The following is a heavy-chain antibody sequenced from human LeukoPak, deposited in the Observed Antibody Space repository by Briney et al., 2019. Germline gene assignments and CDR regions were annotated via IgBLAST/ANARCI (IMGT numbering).Heavy chain of an antibody. D-gene: IGHD2-15*01. V-gene: IGHV2-26*01. J-gene: IGHJ3*02. CDR3: ARMGCSGGSCYYAFDI. CDR1: GFSLSNARMG. CDR2: IFSNDEK. Sequence: SGPVLLKPTETLTLTCTVSGFSLSNARMGVSWIRQPPGKALEWLAHIFSNDEKSYSTSLKSRLTISKDTSKSQVVLTMTNMDPVDTATYYCARMGCSGGSCYYAFDIWGQGTMVTVSS.